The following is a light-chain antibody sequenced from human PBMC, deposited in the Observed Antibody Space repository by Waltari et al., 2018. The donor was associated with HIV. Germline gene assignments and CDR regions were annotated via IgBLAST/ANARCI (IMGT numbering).Light chain of an antibody. Sequence: QSVLTQPPSASGPPGQRVTISCSGSSSNIGSNTVNWYQQLPGTAPKLLIYSNNQRPSGVPGRFSGSKSGTSASLAISGLQSEDEADYYCAAWDDSLNGPVFGGGTKLTVL. CDR1: SSNIGSNT. V-gene: IGLV1-44*01. CDR3: AAWDDSLNGPV. CDR2: SNN. J-gene: IGLJ3*02.